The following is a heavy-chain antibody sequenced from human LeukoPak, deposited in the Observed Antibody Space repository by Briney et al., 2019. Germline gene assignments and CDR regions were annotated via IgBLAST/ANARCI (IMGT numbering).Heavy chain of an antibody. V-gene: IGHV3-11*01. CDR2: IRSGGTTI. D-gene: IGHD3-10*01. CDR3: ARIPAWLGAFGYFDV. CDR1: GFTFSDYY. J-gene: IGHJ2*01. Sequence: GGSLRLSCAASGFTFSDYYMTWIRQAPGKGLEWVSYIRSGGTTIYYEDSVKGRFTISRDNAKNSLYLQMNSLRAEDTAVYFCARIPAWLGAFGYFDVWGRGTLVTVSS.